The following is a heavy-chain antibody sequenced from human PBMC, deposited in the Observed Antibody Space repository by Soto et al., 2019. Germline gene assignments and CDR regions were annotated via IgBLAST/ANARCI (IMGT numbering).Heavy chain of an antibody. Sequence: EVQLVQSGPEVMKPGESLKISCKASGYSFSTSWFGWVRQMPGKGLEWMGIIYPGDGDTRYMPCFQGQVTISADNSTTTACLQWSSLKASHTAIYYSARHVFATAWSRPEFWGQGHLVTVSS. D-gene: IGHD2-15*01. CDR3: ARHVFATAWSRPEF. CDR1: GYSFSTSW. J-gene: IGHJ4*02. CDR2: IYPGDGDT. V-gene: IGHV5-51*01.